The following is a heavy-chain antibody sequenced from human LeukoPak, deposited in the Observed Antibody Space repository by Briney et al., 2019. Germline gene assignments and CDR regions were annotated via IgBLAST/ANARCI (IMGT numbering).Heavy chain of an antibody. CDR2: ISYDGSNK. V-gene: IGHV3-30-3*01. CDR1: GFTFSSNA. CDR3: AREGYCYDSSGYSTSESWFDP. J-gene: IGHJ5*02. D-gene: IGHD3-22*01. Sequence: GGSLRLSCAASGFTFSSNAMHWVRQAPGKGLERVAVISYDGSNKYYADSVKGRFTISRDNSNNTLYLQMNSQRAEDTAVDYCAREGYCYDSSGYSTSESWFDPWGQGTLVTVSS.